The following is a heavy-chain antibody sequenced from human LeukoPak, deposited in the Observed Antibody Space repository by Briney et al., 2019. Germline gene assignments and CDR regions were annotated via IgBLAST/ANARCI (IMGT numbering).Heavy chain of an antibody. Sequence: PSETLSLTCTVSGGSISSGGYYWSWIRQHTGKGLEWIGYIYYSGSTYYNPSLKSRVTISVDTSKNQFSLKLSSVTAADTAVYYCARDSGGGYSYGSVFGMDVWGQGTTVTVSS. CDR1: GGSISSGGYY. CDR2: IYYSGST. V-gene: IGHV4-31*03. J-gene: IGHJ6*02. D-gene: IGHD5-18*01. CDR3: ARDSGGGYSYGSVFGMDV.